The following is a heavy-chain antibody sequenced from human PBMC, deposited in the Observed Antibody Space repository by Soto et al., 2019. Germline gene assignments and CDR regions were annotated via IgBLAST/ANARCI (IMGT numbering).Heavy chain of an antibody. J-gene: IGHJ3*02. D-gene: IGHD6-13*01. Sequence: ASVKVSCKASGYTFTGYYMHWVRQAPGQGLEWMGWINPNSGGTNYAQKFQGWVTMTRDTSISTAYMELSRLRSDDTAVYYCARKVAAAGTDAFDIWGQGTMVTVSS. V-gene: IGHV1-2*04. CDR2: INPNSGGT. CDR3: ARKVAAAGTDAFDI. CDR1: GYTFTGYY.